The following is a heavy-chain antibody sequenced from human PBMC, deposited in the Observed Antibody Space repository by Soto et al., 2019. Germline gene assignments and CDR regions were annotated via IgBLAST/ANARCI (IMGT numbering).Heavy chain of an antibody. J-gene: IGHJ4*02. CDR1: GGSISSGDYY. CDR3: ARDRVEAALGTFDQ. V-gene: IGHV4-30-4*01. CDR2: IYYSGST. D-gene: IGHD6-13*01. Sequence: PSETLSLTCTVSGGSISSGDYYWSWIRQPPGKGLEWIGYIYYSGSTYYNPSLKSRVTISIDTSKNQFSLKLSSVTAADTAVYYCARDRVEAALGTFDQWGQGTLVTVSS.